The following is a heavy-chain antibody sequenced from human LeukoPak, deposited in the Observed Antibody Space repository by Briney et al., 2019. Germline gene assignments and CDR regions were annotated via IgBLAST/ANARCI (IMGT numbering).Heavy chain of an antibody. J-gene: IGHJ4*02. CDR2: ISYDGSNK. D-gene: IGHD1-1*01. CDR3: ARDWDLQLERQIWYYFDY. CDR1: GFTFSSYA. V-gene: IGHV3-30-3*01. Sequence: QPGRSLRLSCAASGFTFSSYAMHWVRRAPGKGLEWVAVISYDGSNKYYADSVKGRFTISRDNSKNTLYLQMNSLRAEDTAVYYCARDWDLQLERQIWYYFDYWGQGTLVTVSS.